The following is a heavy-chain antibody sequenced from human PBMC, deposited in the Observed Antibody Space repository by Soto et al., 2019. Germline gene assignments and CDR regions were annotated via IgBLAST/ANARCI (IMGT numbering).Heavy chain of an antibody. CDR1: GYSFTGYY. D-gene: IGHD6-19*01. Sequence: ASVKVSCKASGYSFTGYYIHWLRQAPGQGLEWMGWIYPNSGDTKSAQKFQGRLTLTRDTSITTAYMELSSLRSEDTAIYYCARLKTSGWYGVHWGQGTLVTVSS. V-gene: IGHV1-2*02. CDR3: ARLKTSGWYGVH. J-gene: IGHJ4*02. CDR2: IYPNSGDT.